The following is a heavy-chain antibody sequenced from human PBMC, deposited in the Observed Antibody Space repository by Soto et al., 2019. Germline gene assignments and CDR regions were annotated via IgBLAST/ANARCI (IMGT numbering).Heavy chain of an antibody. J-gene: IGHJ5*02. CDR1: GYTLVDYA. Sequence: QVRLVQSGAEVKRPGASVKVYSRASGYTLVDYALHWVRQAPGQGLEWVEWMNPKTGNIKSSHKFEDRVSITRDTATSTASMELSGLRSEDTAVYFCTREAVVAENWFDPWGQGTLVTVSS. CDR2: MNPKTGNI. CDR3: TREAVVAENWFDP. D-gene: IGHD3-22*01. V-gene: IGHV1-3*01.